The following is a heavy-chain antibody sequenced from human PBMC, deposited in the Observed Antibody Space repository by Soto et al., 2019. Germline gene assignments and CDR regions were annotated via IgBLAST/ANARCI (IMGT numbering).Heavy chain of an antibody. CDR1: GYTFTSYN. Sequence: VKVSCKASGYTFTSYNMHCVRQAPGQRLEWMGIINPSGGSTSYAQKFQGRVTMTRDTSTSTVYMELSSLRSEDTAVYYCTRDSSTQDYYYYGMDVWGQGTTVTVSS. J-gene: IGHJ6*02. CDR2: INPSGGST. V-gene: IGHV1-46*01. CDR3: TRDSSTQDYYYYGMDV. D-gene: IGHD6-13*01.